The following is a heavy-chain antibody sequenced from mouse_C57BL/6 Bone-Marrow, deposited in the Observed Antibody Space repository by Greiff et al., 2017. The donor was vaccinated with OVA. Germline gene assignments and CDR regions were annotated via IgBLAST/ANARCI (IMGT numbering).Heavy chain of an antibody. J-gene: IGHJ2*01. V-gene: IGHV14-3*01. CDR3: ARLEYSNLTWWYFDY. CDR2: IDPANGNT. D-gene: IGHD2-5*01. CDR1: GFNIKNTY. Sequence: VQLQQSVAELVRPGASVKLSCTASGFNIKNTYMHWVKQRPEQGLEWIGRIDPANGNTKYAPKFQGKATITADTSSNTAYLQLSSLTSEDTAIYYCARLEYSNLTWWYFDYWGQGTTLTVSS.